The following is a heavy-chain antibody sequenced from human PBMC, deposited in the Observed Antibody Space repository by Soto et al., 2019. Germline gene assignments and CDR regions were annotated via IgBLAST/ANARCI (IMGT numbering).Heavy chain of an antibody. V-gene: IGHV4-39*07. CDR3: ARGLVLGITGTTGVYYNWFDP. CDR2: IYYSGST. Sequence: PSETLSLTCTVSGGSISSSSYYWGWIRQPPGKGLELIGRIYYSGSTNYNPSLKSRVTISVDTSKNQFSLKLSSVTAADTAVYYCARGLVLGITGTTGVYYNWFDPWGQGTLVTVSS. J-gene: IGHJ5*02. D-gene: IGHD1-7*01. CDR1: GGSISSSSYY.